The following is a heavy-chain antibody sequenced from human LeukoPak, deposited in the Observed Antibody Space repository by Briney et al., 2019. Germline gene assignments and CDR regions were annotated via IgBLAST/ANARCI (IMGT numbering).Heavy chain of an antibody. J-gene: IGHJ5*02. V-gene: IGHV4-38-2*02. CDR3: ASVSGYYDSSGYANNWFDP. Sequence: PSETLSLTCTVSGYSISSGYYWGWIRQPPGKGLEWIGYIYYSGSTNYNPSLKSRVTISVDTSKNQFSLKLSSVTAADTAVYYCASVSGYYDSSGYANNWFDPWGQGTLVTVSS. D-gene: IGHD3-22*01. CDR2: IYYSGST. CDR1: GYSISSGYY.